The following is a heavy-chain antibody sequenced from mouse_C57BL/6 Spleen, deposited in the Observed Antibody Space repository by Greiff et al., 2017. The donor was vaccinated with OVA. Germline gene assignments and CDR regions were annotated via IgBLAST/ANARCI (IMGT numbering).Heavy chain of an antibody. V-gene: IGHV5-6*01. J-gene: IGHJ3*01. CDR3: ARQAMITTEFAY. D-gene: IGHD2-4*01. CDR2: ISSGGSYT. Sequence: EVHLVESGGDLVKPGGSLKLSCAVSGFTFSSYGMSWVRQTPDKRLEWVATISSGGSYTYYPDSVKGRFTISRDNAKNTLYLQMSSLKSEDTAMYYCARQAMITTEFAYWGQGTLVTVSA. CDR1: GFTFSSYG.